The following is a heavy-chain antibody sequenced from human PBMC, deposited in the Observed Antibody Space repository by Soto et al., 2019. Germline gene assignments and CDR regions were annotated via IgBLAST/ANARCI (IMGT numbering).Heavy chain of an antibody. J-gene: IGHJ4*02. CDR1: GDSISDTIYY. Sequence: PSETLSLTCRVSGDSISDTIYYWGWIRQPPGMGLEWIGSIHYSGSTQFHPSFKSRVTISVDTSKNEFSLRLTSVTAADTAVYFCAKLSAGINQPTLTTVMTVLDFWGQGVLVTVSS. CDR3: AKLSAGINQPTLTTVMTVLDF. V-gene: IGHV4-39*07. D-gene: IGHD2-21*02. CDR2: IHYSGST.